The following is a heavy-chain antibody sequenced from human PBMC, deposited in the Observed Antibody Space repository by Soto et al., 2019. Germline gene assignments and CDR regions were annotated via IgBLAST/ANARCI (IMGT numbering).Heavy chain of an antibody. V-gene: IGHV4-59*01. CDR2: IYYSGRA. D-gene: IGHD2-15*01. CDR3: ARAGAATLSDY. J-gene: IGHJ4*02. Sequence: QVQLQESGPGLVKPSETLSLTCTVSGGSISSYYCSWIRQPPGKGLEWIGYIYYSGRANYNPSLKSRVTISVDTSKNQFSLKLSSVTAADTAVYYCARAGAATLSDYWGQGTLVTVCS. CDR1: GGSISSYY.